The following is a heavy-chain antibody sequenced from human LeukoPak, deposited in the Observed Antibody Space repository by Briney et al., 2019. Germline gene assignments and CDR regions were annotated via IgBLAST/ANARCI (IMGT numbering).Heavy chain of an antibody. CDR3: ARFSNYHYYYMDV. V-gene: IGHV5-51*01. J-gene: IGHJ6*03. CDR1: GYSFTSYW. Sequence: GESLKISCKGSGYSFTSYWIGWVRQVPGKGLEWMGIIYPGDSDTRYSPSFQGQVTISADKSISTAYLQWSSLKASDTAMYYCARFSNYHYYYMDVWGKGTTVTVSS. CDR2: IYPGDSDT.